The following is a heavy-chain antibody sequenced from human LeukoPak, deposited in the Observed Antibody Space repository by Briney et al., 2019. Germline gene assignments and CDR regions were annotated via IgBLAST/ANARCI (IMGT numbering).Heavy chain of an antibody. CDR2: IRYDGSNE. V-gene: IGHV3-30*02. CDR1: GVTFSSYG. Sequence: GGSLRLSCVASGVTFSSYGMHWVRQAPGKGLEWVAFIRYDGSNEYYIDSVKGRFTLSRDNSKNTLYLQMNSLRAEDTAVYYCARDLSSSSWYVGYYFDYWGQGTLVTVSS. CDR3: ARDLSSSSWYVGYYFDY. J-gene: IGHJ4*02. D-gene: IGHD6-13*01.